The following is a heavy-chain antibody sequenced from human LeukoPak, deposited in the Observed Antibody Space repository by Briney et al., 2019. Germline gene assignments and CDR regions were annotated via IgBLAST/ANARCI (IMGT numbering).Heavy chain of an antibody. CDR3: ARHAIDGSGYYFDYFDY. V-gene: IGHV4-31*03. CDR2: IYNSGST. Sequence: PSQTLSLTCSVSGGSISSGGYYWSSIRQHPGKGLQWIGYIYNSGSTYYNPSLKSRVTISVDTSKNQFSLKLTSVTAADTAVYYCARHAIDGSGYYFDYFDYWGQGTLVTVSS. J-gene: IGHJ4*02. D-gene: IGHD3-22*01. CDR1: GGSISSGGYY.